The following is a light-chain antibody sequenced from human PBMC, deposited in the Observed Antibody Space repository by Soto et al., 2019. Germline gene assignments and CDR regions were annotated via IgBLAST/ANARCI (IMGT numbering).Light chain of an antibody. CDR2: AAS. V-gene: IGKV1-39*01. CDR3: QQSYSTPYT. CDR1: QSISSY. Sequence: DIQMTQSPSSLSASVGDRVTITCRASQSISSYLYWYQQKPGKAPKLLIYAASSLQSGVPSRFSGSGSGTDFTRTISSLQPEDFATYYCQQSYSTPYTFGQGTKLEIK. J-gene: IGKJ2*01.